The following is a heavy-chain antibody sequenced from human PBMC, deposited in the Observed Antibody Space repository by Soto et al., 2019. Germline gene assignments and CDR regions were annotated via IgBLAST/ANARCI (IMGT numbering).Heavy chain of an antibody. CDR2: INHSGST. J-gene: IGHJ4*02. V-gene: IGHV4-34*01. Sequence: SETLSLTCAVYGGSFSGYYWSWIRQPPGKGLEWIGEINHSGSTNYNPSLKSRVTISVDTSKNQFSLKLSSVTAADTAVYYCARGSWIQLWPFSYWGQGTLVTVSS. CDR3: ARGSWIQLWPFSY. CDR1: GGSFSGYY. D-gene: IGHD5-18*01.